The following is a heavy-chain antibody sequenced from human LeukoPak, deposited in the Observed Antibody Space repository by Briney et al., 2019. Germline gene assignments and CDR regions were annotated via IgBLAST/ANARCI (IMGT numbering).Heavy chain of an antibody. CDR1: GYTFTVYY. J-gene: IGHJ6*04. CDR3: ARGGSGSYLSPAFYGMDV. D-gene: IGHD3-10*01. CDR2: INPNSGGT. Sequence: ASLKVSCTASGYTFTVYYMHWVRQATGQALEWMLWINPNSGGTNYAQKFQGWVTMTRDTSISTAYMELSKLRSDDTAVYYCARGGSGSYLSPAFYGMDVWGKGTTVTVSS. V-gene: IGHV1-2*04.